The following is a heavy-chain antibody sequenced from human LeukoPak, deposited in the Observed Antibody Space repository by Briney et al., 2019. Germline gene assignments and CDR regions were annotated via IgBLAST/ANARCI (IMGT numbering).Heavy chain of an antibody. CDR3: ARDHLIAAAGNADY. CDR2: INPNSGGT. D-gene: IGHD6-13*01. CDR1: GYTFTGYY. V-gene: IGHV1-2*02. Sequence: ASVKVSCTASGYTFTGYYMHWVRQAPGQGLEWMGWINPNSGGTNYAQKFQGRVTMTRDTSISTAYMELSRLRSDDTAVYYCARDHLIAAAGNADYWGQGTLVTVSS. J-gene: IGHJ4*02.